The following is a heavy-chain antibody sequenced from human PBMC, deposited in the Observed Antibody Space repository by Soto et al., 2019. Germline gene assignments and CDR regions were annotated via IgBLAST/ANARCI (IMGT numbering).Heavy chain of an antibody. J-gene: IGHJ4*02. CDR1: GFTFSSYG. D-gene: IGHD5-12*01. V-gene: IGHV3-33*01. CDR3: ARVHFHEYSGYDLAY. CDR2: IWYDGRNK. Sequence: ESGGGVVQPGRSLRLSCAASGFTFSSYGMHGVRQAPGKGLEWVAVIWYDGRNKYYADSVKGRFTISRDNSKNTLYLQMNCLRDEDTAVYYCARVHFHEYSGYDLAYGGQGTLVTVSS.